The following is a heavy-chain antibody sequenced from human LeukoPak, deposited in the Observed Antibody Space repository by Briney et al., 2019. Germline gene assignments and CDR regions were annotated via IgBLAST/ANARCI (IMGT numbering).Heavy chain of an antibody. Sequence: SETLSLTCIVSGGSISSYYWSWIRQPPGKGLEWIGYIYYSGSTNYNPSLKSRVTISVDTSKNQFSLKLSSVTAADTAVYYCARGTRYSSSWYGGWFDPWGQGTLVTVSS. V-gene: IGHV4-59*01. CDR2: IYYSGST. J-gene: IGHJ5*02. CDR1: GGSISSYY. CDR3: ARGTRYSSSWYGGWFDP. D-gene: IGHD6-13*01.